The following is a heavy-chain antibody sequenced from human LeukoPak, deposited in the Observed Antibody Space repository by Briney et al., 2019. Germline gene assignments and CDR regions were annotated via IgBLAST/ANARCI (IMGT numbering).Heavy chain of an antibody. CDR2: INHRGST. D-gene: IGHD6-13*01. CDR3: ARGRSSWYGSTDY. V-gene: IGHV4-34*01. Sequence: SETLSLTCAVYGGSFSGYYWSWIRQPPGKGLEWIGEINHRGSTNYNPSLKSRVTISVDTSKNQFSLKLSSVTAADTAVYYCARGRSSWYGSTDYWGQGTLVTVSS. CDR1: GGSFSGYY. J-gene: IGHJ4*02.